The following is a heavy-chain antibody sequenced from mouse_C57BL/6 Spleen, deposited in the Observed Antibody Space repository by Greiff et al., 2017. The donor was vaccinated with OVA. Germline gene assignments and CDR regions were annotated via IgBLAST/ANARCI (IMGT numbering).Heavy chain of an antibody. D-gene: IGHD4-1*01. Sequence: VQLVESGAELVKPGASVKISCKASGYAFSSYWMNWVKQRPGKGLEWIGQIYPGDGDTNYNGKFKGKATLTADKSSSTAYMQLSSLTSEDSAVYFCARSITGPFDYWGQGTTLTVSS. CDR2: IYPGDGDT. CDR1: GYAFSSYW. J-gene: IGHJ2*01. CDR3: ARSITGPFDY. V-gene: IGHV1-80*01.